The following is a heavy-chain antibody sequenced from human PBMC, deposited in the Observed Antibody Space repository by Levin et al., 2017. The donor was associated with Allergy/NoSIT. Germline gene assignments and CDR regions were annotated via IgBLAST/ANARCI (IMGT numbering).Heavy chain of an antibody. CDR3: ASPDSSSGTGSYDYGMDG. Sequence: GESLKISCAASGFPFSSYEMNWVRQAPGKGLEWVSYITSSGSTIYYADSVKGRFTISRDNAKNSLYLQMNSLRAEDTAVYYCASPDSSSGTGSYDYGMDGWGPGTTVTVSS. J-gene: IGHJ6*02. CDR1: GFPFSSYE. D-gene: IGHD6-13*01. CDR2: ITSSGSTI. V-gene: IGHV3-48*03.